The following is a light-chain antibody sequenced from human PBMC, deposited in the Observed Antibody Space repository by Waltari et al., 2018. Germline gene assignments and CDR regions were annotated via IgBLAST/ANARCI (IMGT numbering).Light chain of an antibody. J-gene: IGLJ7*01. V-gene: IGLV3-21*02. CDR2: DES. Sequence: SYVLTQPPSVSVAPGQTARITCGGKNIGGKSVHWYQQMPGQAPILVGSDESDRPSGIPGRFSGSNSGNTATMTISRVEAGDEADYYCQVWDGNSDHAVFGGGTQLTVL. CDR1: NIGGKS. CDR3: QVWDGNSDHAV.